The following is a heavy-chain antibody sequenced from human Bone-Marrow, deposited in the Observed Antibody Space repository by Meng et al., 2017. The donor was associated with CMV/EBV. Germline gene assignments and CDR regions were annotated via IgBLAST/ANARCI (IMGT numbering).Heavy chain of an antibody. CDR3: ARDPYCGGDCPYYFDY. CDR2: IYHSGST. D-gene: IGHD2-21*02. V-gene: IGHV4-4*02. Sequence: GGSVSSSNWWSLGRQPPGKGLEWIGEIYHSGSTNYNPSLKSRVTISVDKSKNQFSLKLSSVTAADTAVYYCARDPYCGGDCPYYFDYWGQGTLVTVSS. J-gene: IGHJ4*02. CDR1: GGSVSSSNW.